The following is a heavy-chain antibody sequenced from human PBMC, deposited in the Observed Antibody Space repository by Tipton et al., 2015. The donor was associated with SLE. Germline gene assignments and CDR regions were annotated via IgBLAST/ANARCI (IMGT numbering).Heavy chain of an antibody. D-gene: IGHD6-19*01. J-gene: IGHJ6*02. CDR3: ARGIQQWLANYYYYGMDV. CDR1: GGSISSHY. V-gene: IGHV4-59*11. CDR2: IYYSGST. Sequence: TLSLTCTVSGGSISSHYWSWIRQPPGKGLEWIGYIYYSGSTKYNPSLKSRVTISVDTSKNQFSLKLSSVTAADTAVYYCARGIQQWLANYYYYGMDVWGQGTTVTVSS.